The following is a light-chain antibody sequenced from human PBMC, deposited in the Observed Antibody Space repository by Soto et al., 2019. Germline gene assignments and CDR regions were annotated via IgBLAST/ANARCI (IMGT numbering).Light chain of an antibody. V-gene: IGKV3-20*01. CDR1: HSVSSSS. CDR3: LQFDNSLLYA. CDR2: GAS. J-gene: IGKJ2*01. Sequence: EIVLTQSPGTLTLSPGEGATLSCRASHSVSSSSLTWYQQKPGQAPRLLIYGASTRATGMPDRFCGSGSGTECSLAISGREPEGFAVYYFLQFDNSLLYAFGQGTKVEI.